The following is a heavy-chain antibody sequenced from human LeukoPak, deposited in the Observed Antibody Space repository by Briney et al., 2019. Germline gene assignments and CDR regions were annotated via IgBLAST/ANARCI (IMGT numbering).Heavy chain of an antibody. CDR1: GYSFTSYW. J-gene: IGHJ4*02. CDR3: ARRRSGSYGPVYYFDY. D-gene: IGHD1-26*01. CDR2: IYPGDSDT. Sequence: GESLKISCKGSGYSFTSYWIGWVRQMPGKGLEWMGIIYPGDSDTRYSPSFQGQVTISADKSISTAYLQWSSLKASDTAMYYCARRRSGSYGPVYYFDYWGQGTLVTVSS. V-gene: IGHV5-51*01.